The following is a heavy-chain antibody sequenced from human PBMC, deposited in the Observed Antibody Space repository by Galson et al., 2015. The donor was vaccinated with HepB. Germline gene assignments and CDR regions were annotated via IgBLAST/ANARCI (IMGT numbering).Heavy chain of an antibody. Sequence: SVKVSCKASGYTFTSYGISWVRQAPGQGLEWMGWISAYNGNTNYAQKLQGRVTMTTDTSTSTAYMELRSLRAEDTAVYYCARDSNDYDYGDYRGVYPPVLPTFDYWGQGTLVTVSS. D-gene: IGHD4-17*01. J-gene: IGHJ4*02. CDR3: ARDSNDYDYGDYRGVYPPVLPTFDY. CDR2: ISAYNGNT. CDR1: GYTFTSYG. V-gene: IGHV1-18*04.